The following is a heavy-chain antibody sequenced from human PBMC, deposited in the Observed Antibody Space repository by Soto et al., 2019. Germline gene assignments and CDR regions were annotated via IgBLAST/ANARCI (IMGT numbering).Heavy chain of an antibody. CDR2: MSYDGSNK. D-gene: IGHD3-16*01. J-gene: IGHJ4*02. V-gene: IGHV3-30-3*01. CDR1: GFTFSSYA. Sequence: QVQLVESGGGVVQPGRSLRLSCAASGFTFSSYAMHWVRRAPGKGLEWMAVMSYDGSNKYYADSVKGRFTISRDNSKNTRYLQMNTLRPEDTPLYYCARDGGAYWGQGTLVIVSS. CDR3: ARDGGAY.